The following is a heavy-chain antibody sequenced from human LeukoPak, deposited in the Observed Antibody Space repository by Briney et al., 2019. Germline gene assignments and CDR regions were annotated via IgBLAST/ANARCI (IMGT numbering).Heavy chain of an antibody. CDR1: GFTFSRSA. Sequence: PGGSPRLSCAASGFTFSRSAITWVRQTPGKGLDWVSSISSSGNTYSADSVKGRFTISRDNSKNMLYLQMNSLRAEDTAVYYCVKGRISEDGLDFWGQGTLVTVSS. V-gene: IGHV3-23*01. CDR3: VKGRISEDGLDF. J-gene: IGHJ4*02. CDR2: ISSSGNT. D-gene: IGHD1-14*01.